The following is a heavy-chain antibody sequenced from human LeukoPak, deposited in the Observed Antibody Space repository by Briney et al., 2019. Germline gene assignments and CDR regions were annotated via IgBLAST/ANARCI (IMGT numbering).Heavy chain of an antibody. V-gene: IGHV4-39*02. CDR1: GGSIRSSYYY. CDR2: IYDSGST. Sequence: PSETLSLTCTVSGGSIRSSYYYWGWIRQPPGKGLEWIGSIYDSGSTYYNPSLKSRVTISVDTSKNQFSLKLSSVTAADTAVYYCARDYGMDVWGQGTTVTVSS. J-gene: IGHJ6*02. CDR3: ARDYGMDV.